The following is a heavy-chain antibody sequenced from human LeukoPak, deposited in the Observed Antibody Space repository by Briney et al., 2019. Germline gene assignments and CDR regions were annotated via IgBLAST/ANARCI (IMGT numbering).Heavy chain of an antibody. D-gene: IGHD3-10*01. CDR2: INWNGAST. V-gene: IGHV3-20*04. J-gene: IGHJ6*03. CDR1: GFTFDDFG. CDR3: ARRVDGSGRYRGYYYYYMDV. Sequence: GSLRLSCAASGFTFDDFGMSWVRQAPRKGLEWVSGINWNGASTGYADSVKGRFTISRDNAKNSLYLQMNSLRAEDTALYYCARRVDGSGRYRGYYYYYMDVWGKGTTVTISS.